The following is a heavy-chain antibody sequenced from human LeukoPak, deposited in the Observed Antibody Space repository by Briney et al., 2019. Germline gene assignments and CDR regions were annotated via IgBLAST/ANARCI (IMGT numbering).Heavy chain of an antibody. CDR1: GFTFSNYG. D-gene: IGHD1-26*01. Sequence: PGGSLRLSCAASGFTFSNYGMHWVRQAPDKGLEWVAFLQNDGGDIHYADSVEGRFTISRDNSKNTLYLQMNSLRLEDTAVYYCARDRSGRYPDAFDIWGQGTMVTVSS. V-gene: IGHV3-30*02. J-gene: IGHJ3*02. CDR2: LQNDGGDI. CDR3: ARDRSGRYPDAFDI.